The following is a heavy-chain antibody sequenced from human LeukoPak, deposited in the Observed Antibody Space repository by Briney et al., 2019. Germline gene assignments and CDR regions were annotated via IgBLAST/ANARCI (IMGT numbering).Heavy chain of an antibody. CDR2: INHSGST. CDR3: AREAAAGTGVDY. V-gene: IGHV4-34*01. CDR1: GGSFSGYY. J-gene: IGHJ4*02. Sequence: SETLSLTCAVYGGSFSGYYWNWIRQPPGKGLEWIGEINHSGSTNYNPSLKSRVTISVDTSKNQLSLKLNSVTAADTAVYYCAREAAAGTGVDYWGQGTLVTVSS. D-gene: IGHD6-13*01.